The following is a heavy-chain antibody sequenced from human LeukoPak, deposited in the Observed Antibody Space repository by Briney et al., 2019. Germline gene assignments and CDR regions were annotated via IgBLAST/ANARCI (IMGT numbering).Heavy chain of an antibody. Sequence: GGSLRLSCAASGFTFSSYGMHWVRQAPGKGLEWVAFIRYDGSNKYYADSVKGRFTISRDNSKNTLYLQMNSLRAEDTAVYYCARGRVGAFIFDYWGQGTLVTVSS. CDR3: ARGRVGAFIFDY. CDR1: GFTFSSYG. J-gene: IGHJ4*02. V-gene: IGHV3-30*02. D-gene: IGHD1-26*01. CDR2: IRYDGSNK.